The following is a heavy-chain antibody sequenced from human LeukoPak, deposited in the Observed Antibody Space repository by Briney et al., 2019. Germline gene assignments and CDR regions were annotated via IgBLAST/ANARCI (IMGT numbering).Heavy chain of an antibody. V-gene: IGHV1-69*13. CDR1: GGTFSSYA. D-gene: IGHD6-19*01. CDR3: ARLGSSHSSPLLFDY. CDR2: IIPIFGTA. Sequence: SVKVSCKASGGTFSSYAISWLRQPPGQGLEWVGGIIPIFGTANYAQKFQGRVTITADESTSTAYMELSSLRSEDTAVYYCARLGSSHSSPLLFDYWGQGTLVTVSS. J-gene: IGHJ4*02.